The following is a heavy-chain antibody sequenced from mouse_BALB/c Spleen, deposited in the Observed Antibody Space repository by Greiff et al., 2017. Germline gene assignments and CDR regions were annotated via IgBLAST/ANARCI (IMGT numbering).Heavy chain of an antibody. V-gene: IGHV5-6-3*01. D-gene: IGHD1-2*01. CDR3: ARDPHYYGYDAMDY. CDR2: INSNGGST. Sequence: DVKLVESGGGLVQPGGSLKLSCAASGFTFSSYGMSWVRQTPDKRLELVATINSNGGSTYYPDSVKGRFTISRDNAKNTLYLQMSSLKSEDTAMYYCARDPHYYGYDAMDYWGQGTSVTVSS. CDR1: GFTFSSYG. J-gene: IGHJ4*01.